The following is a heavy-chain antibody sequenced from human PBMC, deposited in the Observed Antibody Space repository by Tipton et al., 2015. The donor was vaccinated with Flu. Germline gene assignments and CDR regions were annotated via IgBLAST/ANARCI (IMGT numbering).Heavy chain of an antibody. CDR2: IYHSGTT. CDR1: GGSINSSHW. D-gene: IGHD3-22*01. CDR3: AKDMIGYYYDISGSLHY. J-gene: IGHJ4*02. Sequence: TLSLTCAVSGGSINSSHWWSWVRQPPGKGLEWIGTIYHSGTTYYNPSLKSRLTISVDTSKNQFSLRLSSVTAADTAFYFCAKDMIGYYYDISGSLHYWGQGTLVTVSS. V-gene: IGHV4-4*01.